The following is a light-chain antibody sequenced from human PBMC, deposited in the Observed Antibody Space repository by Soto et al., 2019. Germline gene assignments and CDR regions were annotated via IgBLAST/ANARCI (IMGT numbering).Light chain of an antibody. CDR2: DAY. CDR1: QSVSSN. V-gene: IGKV3-20*01. CDR3: HQYGSSPAT. J-gene: IGKJ1*01. Sequence: EVVMKHSLATLSVTPRETATLSCRASQSVSSNLAWYQQKPGQAPRLLIYDAYNRATGIPARFSGSGSGTDFTLTISRLEPEDFAVYYCHQYGSSPATFGQGTKVDIK.